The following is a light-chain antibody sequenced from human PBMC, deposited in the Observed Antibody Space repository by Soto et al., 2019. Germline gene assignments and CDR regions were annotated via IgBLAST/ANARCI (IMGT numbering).Light chain of an antibody. CDR1: SSDVGGYNY. CDR2: EVS. Sequence: QSALTQPASVSGSPGQSITISCTGTSSDVGGYNYVSWYQQHPGKAPKIMIYEVSNRPSGVSNRFSGSKSGNTASLTISGLQAEDEADYYXXSYTSSSTLYVFGTGTKLTVL. J-gene: IGLJ1*01. V-gene: IGLV2-14*01. CDR3: XSYTSSSTLYV.